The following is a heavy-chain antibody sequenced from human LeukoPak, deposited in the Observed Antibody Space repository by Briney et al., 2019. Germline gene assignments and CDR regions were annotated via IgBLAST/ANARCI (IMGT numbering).Heavy chain of an antibody. D-gene: IGHD1-26*01. Sequence: ASVKVSCKASGYTFTSYDINWVRQATGQGLEWMGWMNPNSGNTGYAQKFQGRVTITRNTSISTVYMELSSLRSEDTAVYYCAARSGSYYLDAFDIWGQGTMVTVSS. J-gene: IGHJ3*02. V-gene: IGHV1-8*03. CDR1: GYTFTSYD. CDR2: MNPNSGNT. CDR3: AARSGSYYLDAFDI.